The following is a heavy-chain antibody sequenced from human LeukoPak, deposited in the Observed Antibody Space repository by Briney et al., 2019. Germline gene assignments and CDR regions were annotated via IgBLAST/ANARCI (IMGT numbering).Heavy chain of an antibody. Sequence: SETLSLTCTVSRGSISSYYWNWIRQPAGKGLAWIGYIYYSGSTNYNPALTSRVTILVDTSKNQFSLRLSSVTAADTAVYYGAREYSSSSGRRAFDIWGQGTMGTVSS. J-gene: IGHJ3*02. CDR3: AREYSSSSGRRAFDI. D-gene: IGHD6-6*01. V-gene: IGHV4-59*08. CDR1: RGSISSYY. CDR2: IYYSGST.